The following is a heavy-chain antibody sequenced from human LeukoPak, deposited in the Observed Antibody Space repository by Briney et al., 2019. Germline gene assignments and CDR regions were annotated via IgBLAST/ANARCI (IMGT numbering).Heavy chain of an antibody. V-gene: IGHV6-1*01. CDR3: ARDDGSGSYYRGWSFQH. Sequence: SQTLSLTCAISGDSVSGNSAAWNWVRQSPSRGLEWLGRTYSRSKWYNDYAVSVKSRITINPDTSKNQFSLQLNSVTPEDTAVYYCARDDGSGSYYRGWSFQHWGQGTLVTVSS. CDR1: GDSVSGNSAA. D-gene: IGHD3-10*01. CDR2: TYSRSKWYN. J-gene: IGHJ1*01.